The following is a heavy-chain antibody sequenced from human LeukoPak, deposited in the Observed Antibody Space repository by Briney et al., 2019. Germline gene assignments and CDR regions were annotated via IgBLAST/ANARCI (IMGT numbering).Heavy chain of an antibody. D-gene: IGHD3-10*02. CDR2: ISGSGGST. V-gene: IGHV3-23*01. CDR3: AELGITMIGGV. Sequence: GGSLRLSCAASGFTFSSYAMSWVRQAPGKGLEWVSAISGSGGSTYYADSVKGRFTISRDNSMNMLYLQMNSLRAEDTAVYYCAELGITMIGGVWGKGTTVTISS. CDR1: GFTFSSYA. J-gene: IGHJ6*04.